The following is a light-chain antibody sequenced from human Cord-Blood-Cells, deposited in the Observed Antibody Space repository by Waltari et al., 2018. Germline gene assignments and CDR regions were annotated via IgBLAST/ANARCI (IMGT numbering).Light chain of an antibody. Sequence: EIVLTQSPATLSLSPGERATLSCRASQSVSSYLDWYQQKPGQAPRLLIYGASNRATGIPARFSGSGSGTDFTLTISSLEPEDFAVYYCQQRSNWPPWTFGQGTKVEIK. CDR1: QSVSSY. J-gene: IGKJ1*01. CDR3: QQRSNWPPWT. CDR2: GAS. V-gene: IGKV3-11*01.